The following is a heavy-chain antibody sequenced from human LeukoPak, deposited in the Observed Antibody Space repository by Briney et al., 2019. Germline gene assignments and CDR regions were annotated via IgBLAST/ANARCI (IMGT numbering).Heavy chain of an antibody. CDR2: IKQDGSEK. Sequence: PGGSLRLSCAASGFTFSSHWMSWVRQAPGKGLEWVANIKQDGSEKYYVDSVKGRFTISRDNAKNSLYLQMNSLRADGTAVFYCARDSGSYGMDVWGQGTTVTVSS. J-gene: IGHJ6*02. CDR3: ARDSGSYGMDV. CDR1: GFTFSSHW. V-gene: IGHV3-7*05.